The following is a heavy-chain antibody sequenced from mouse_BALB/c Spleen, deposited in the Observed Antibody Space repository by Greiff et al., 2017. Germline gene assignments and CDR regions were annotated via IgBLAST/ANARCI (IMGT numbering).Heavy chain of an antibody. J-gene: IGHJ4*01. D-gene: IGHD2-14*01. V-gene: IGHV2-4-1*01. CDR2: IWSGGST. CDR3: ARKRGTRYVNAMDY. Sequence: VQLQQSGPGLVQPSQSLSITCTVSGFSLTSYGVHWVRQSPGKGLEWLGVIWSGGSTDYNAAFISSLSISKDNSKSQVFFKMNSLQADDTAIYYCARKRGTRYVNAMDYWGQGTSVTVSS. CDR1: GFSLTSYG.